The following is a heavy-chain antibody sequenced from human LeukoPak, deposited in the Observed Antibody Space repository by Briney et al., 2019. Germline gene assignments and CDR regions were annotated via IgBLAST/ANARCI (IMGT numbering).Heavy chain of an antibody. CDR1: GLTVSSNY. Sequence: GGSLRLSCAASGLTVSSNYMSWVRQAPGKGLEWVSVIYSGGSTYYADSVKGRSTVSRDNSKNTLYLHMNSQRAEDTAVYYCARDRGGRKRYSSGWYPPDYWGQGTLVTVSS. V-gene: IGHV3-66*02. CDR3: ARDRGGRKRYSSGWYPPDY. CDR2: IYSGGST. J-gene: IGHJ4*02. D-gene: IGHD6-19*01.